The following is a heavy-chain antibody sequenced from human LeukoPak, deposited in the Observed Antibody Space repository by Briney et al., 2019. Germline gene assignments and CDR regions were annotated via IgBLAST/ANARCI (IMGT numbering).Heavy chain of an antibody. CDR3: ARPPGRLLWFGEDGMDV. CDR1: GFTFSSYE. V-gene: IGHV3-48*03. CDR2: ISSSGSTI. J-gene: IGHJ6*04. Sequence: GGSLRLSCAASGFTFSSYEMNWVRQAPGKGLEWVSYISSSGSTIYYADSVKGRFTISRDNAKTSLYLQMNSLRAEDTAVYYCARPPGRLLWFGEDGMDVWGKGTTVTVSS. D-gene: IGHD3-10*01.